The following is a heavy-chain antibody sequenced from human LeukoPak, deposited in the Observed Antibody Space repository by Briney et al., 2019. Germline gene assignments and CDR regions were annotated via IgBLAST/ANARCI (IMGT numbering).Heavy chain of an antibody. CDR1: GYTSTSYD. CDR2: MNPNSGNT. D-gene: IGHD1-1*01. CDR3: ARSAGGDGTYYYYYGMDV. Sequence: ASVKVSCKASGYTSTSYDINWVRQATGQGLEWMGWMNPNSGNTGYAQKFQGRVTMTRNTSISTAYMELSSLRSEDTAVYYCARSAGGDGTYYYYYGMDVWGQGTTVTVSS. J-gene: IGHJ6*02. V-gene: IGHV1-8*01.